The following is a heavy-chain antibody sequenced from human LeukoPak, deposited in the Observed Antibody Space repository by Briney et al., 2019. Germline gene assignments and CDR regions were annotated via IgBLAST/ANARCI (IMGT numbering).Heavy chain of an antibody. CDR1: GFTFSSYS. CDR2: SSYDRTTI. J-gene: IGHJ6*02. CDR3: GRDKKYGLDV. V-gene: IGHV3-48*04. Sequence: GGSLRLSCAASGFTFSSYSMNWVRQAPGKGLEWVAHSSYDRTTIYYADSVKDRFTISRDNAKNSLYLQMNSLRAEDTAVYYCGRDKKYGLDVWGQGTTVTASS.